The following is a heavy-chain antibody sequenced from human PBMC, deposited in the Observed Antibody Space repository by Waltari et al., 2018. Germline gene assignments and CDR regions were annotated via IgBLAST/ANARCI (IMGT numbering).Heavy chain of an antibody. D-gene: IGHD3-22*01. CDR1: GYSISSGYY. Sequence: QVQLQESGPGLVKPSETLSLTCAVSGYSISSGYYWGWIRQPPGKGLEWIGSIYHSGSTYYNPSLKSRVTISVDTSKNQFSLKLSSVTAADTAVYYCARVAYYYDSDSRIVGFDYWGQGTLVTVSS. CDR2: IYHSGST. V-gene: IGHV4-38-2*01. CDR3: ARVAYYYDSDSRIVGFDY. J-gene: IGHJ4*02.